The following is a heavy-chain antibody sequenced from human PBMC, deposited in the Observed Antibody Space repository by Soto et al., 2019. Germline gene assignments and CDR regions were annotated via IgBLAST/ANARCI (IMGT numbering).Heavy chain of an antibody. V-gene: IGHV3-23*01. D-gene: IGHD6-13*01. J-gene: IGHJ4*02. Sequence: PGGSLRLSCAASGFTFSSYAMSWVRQAPGKGLEWVSAISGSGGSTYYADSVKGRFTISRDNSKNTLYLQMNSLRAEDTAVYYCAKVIALSSSWCEEIDYWGQGTLVTVSS. CDR3: AKVIALSSSWCEEIDY. CDR1: GFTFSSYA. CDR2: ISGSGGST.